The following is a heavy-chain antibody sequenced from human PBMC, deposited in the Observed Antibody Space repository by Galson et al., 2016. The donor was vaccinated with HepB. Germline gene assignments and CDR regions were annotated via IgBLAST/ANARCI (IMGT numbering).Heavy chain of an antibody. CDR3: VKGPGYASSLRYFDL. CDR2: VSWNSGDT. J-gene: IGHJ2*01. D-gene: IGHD6-13*01. CDR1: GFNFGSYA. V-gene: IGHV3-9*01. Sequence: SLRLSCAASGFNFGSYAMHWVRQPPGKGLEWVSGVSWNSGDTGYADSVKGRFTISSDNAKKSLSLQMKSLRVEDTALYYCVKGPGYASSLRYFDLWGRGTLVTVSS.